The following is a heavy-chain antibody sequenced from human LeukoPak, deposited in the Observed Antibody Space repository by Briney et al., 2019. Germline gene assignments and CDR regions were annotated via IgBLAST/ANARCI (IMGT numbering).Heavy chain of an antibody. CDR2: IKSDGTT. CDR1: GFTCSSAW. V-gene: IGHV3-74*01. D-gene: IGHD1-26*01. CDR3: ARDGIYKFDY. J-gene: IGHJ4*02. Sequence: GGSLRLSCAASGFTCSSAWMHWVRQTPGKGLVWVSRIKSDGTTNYADSVKGRFTISRDNAKNTLYLQMNNLRAEDTAVYYCARDGIYKFDYWGQGTLVTVSS.